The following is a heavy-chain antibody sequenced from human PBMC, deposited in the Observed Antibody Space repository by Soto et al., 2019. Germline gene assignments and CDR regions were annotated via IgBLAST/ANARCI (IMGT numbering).Heavy chain of an antibody. CDR2: IWYDGRNT. J-gene: IGHJ4*02. V-gene: IGHV3-33*01. Sequence: GGSLRLSCAACGFTFSSYCMHWVRHAPCKGLEWVAVIWYDGRNTYYADSVKGRFTISRDNSKNTLYLQVNSLRAEDTAVYYCARTAYYYDSSGYYFDCWGQGNLVTVSS. CDR3: ARTAYYYDSSGYYFDC. D-gene: IGHD3-22*01. CDR1: GFTFSSYC.